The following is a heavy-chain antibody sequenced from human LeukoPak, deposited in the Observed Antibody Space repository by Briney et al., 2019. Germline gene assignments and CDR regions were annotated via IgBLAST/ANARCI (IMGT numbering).Heavy chain of an antibody. CDR1: GGTFSTYA. CDR3: ARDDGRYFDRLGHDAFDI. V-gene: IGHV1-69*13. Sequence: GASVKVSCKASGGTFSTYAISWVRQTPGQGLEWMGGIIPIFGTSNYAQNFQGRVTITADGSTSTAYMELSSLRSEDTAVYYCARDDGRYFDRLGHDAFDIWGQGTLVTVSS. J-gene: IGHJ3*02. D-gene: IGHD3-9*01. CDR2: IIPIFGTS.